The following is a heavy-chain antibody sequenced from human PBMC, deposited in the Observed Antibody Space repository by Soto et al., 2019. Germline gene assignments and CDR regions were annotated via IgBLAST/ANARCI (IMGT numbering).Heavy chain of an antibody. CDR1: GGSISSGGYC. Sequence: LSLTCTVSGGSISSGGYCWSWIRQHPWKGLEWIGYIYYSGSTYYNPSPKSRVTISVDTSKNQFSLKLSSVTAADTAVYYCARAPFMITFGGVIVNGNFDYWGQGTLVTVSS. V-gene: IGHV4-31*03. D-gene: IGHD3-16*02. J-gene: IGHJ4*02. CDR2: IYYSGST. CDR3: ARAPFMITFGGVIVNGNFDY.